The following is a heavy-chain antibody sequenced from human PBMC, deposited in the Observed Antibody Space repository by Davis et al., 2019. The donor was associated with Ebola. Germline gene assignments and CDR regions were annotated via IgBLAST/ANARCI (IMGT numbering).Heavy chain of an antibody. V-gene: IGHV5-51*01. CDR3: ATLRRTITGMDDGFDI. CDR2: IYPGDSDT. Sequence: GESLKISCKGSGYSFTNYWTGWVRQMPGKGLEWMGIIYPGDSDTRYRPSFRGQVTISADKSFKTAFLQCSSLKASDTARYYCATLRRTITGMDDGFDIWGQGTMVTVSS. J-gene: IGHJ3*02. CDR1: GYSFTNYW. D-gene: IGHD1-20*01.